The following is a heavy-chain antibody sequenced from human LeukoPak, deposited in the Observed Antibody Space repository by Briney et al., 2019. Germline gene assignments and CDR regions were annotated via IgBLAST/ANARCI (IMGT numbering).Heavy chain of an antibody. CDR1: GFTFSNYG. CDR3: ARVVGGYFP. V-gene: IGHV3-30*03. Sequence: GRSLRLSCAASGFTFSNYGMQWVRQAPGKGLEWVAIISYDGSVKYYADSVKGRFTISRDNAKNSLYLQMNSLRAEDTAVYYCARVVGGYFPWGQGTLVTVSS. D-gene: IGHD3-9*01. J-gene: IGHJ5*02. CDR2: ISYDGSVK.